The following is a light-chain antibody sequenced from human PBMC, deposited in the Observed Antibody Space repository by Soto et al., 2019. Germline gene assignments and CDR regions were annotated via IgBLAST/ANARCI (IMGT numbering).Light chain of an antibody. CDR2: GAS. J-gene: IGKJ1*01. Sequence: IVLTQSPGTVSLSPGERATLSCRASQTGSSSYLAWYQQKPGQAPRLLIYGASTRATGIPDRFSGSGSGTDFTLTISRLEPEDSAVYFCQQYGSSQWTFGQWTFGQGTKVEIK. CDR3: QQYGSSQWTFGQWT. CDR1: QTGSSSY. V-gene: IGKV3-20*01.